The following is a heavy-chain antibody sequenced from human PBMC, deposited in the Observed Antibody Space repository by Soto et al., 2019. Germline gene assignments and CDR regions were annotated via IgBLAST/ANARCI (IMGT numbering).Heavy chain of an antibody. V-gene: IGHV2-5*02. J-gene: IGHJ5*02. CDR1: GFSLSTSGVG. D-gene: IGHD7-27*01. CDR2: IYWDDDK. CDR3: ALLSRLGTHNWFDP. Sequence: KESGPTLVKPTQTLTLTCPFSGFSLSTSGVGVGWIRQPPGKALEWLALIYWDDDKRYSPSLKSRLTITKDTSKNQVVLTMTNMDPVDTATYYCALLSRLGTHNWFDPWGQGTLVTVSS.